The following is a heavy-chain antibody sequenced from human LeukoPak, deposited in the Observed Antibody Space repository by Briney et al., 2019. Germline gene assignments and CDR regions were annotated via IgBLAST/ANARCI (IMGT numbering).Heavy chain of an antibody. J-gene: IGHJ5*02. D-gene: IGHD1-7*01. Sequence: GGSLRLSCAASGFTFSSYSMNWVRQAPGKGLEWVSSISSSSSYIYYADSMKGRFTISRDNAKNSLYLQMNSLRAEDTAVYYCAKVPNWNYLWFDPWGQGTLVTVSS. V-gene: IGHV3-21*01. CDR2: ISSSSSYI. CDR3: AKVPNWNYLWFDP. CDR1: GFTFSSYS.